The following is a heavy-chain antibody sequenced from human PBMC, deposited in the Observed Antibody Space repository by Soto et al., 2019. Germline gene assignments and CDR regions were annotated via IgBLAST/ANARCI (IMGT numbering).Heavy chain of an antibody. D-gene: IGHD3-22*01. CDR3: AREVYYYDSSGSYFDY. V-gene: IGHV1-69*06. CDR1: GGTFSSYA. CDR2: IIPIFGTA. Sequence: GASVKVSCKASGGTFSSYAISWVRQAPGQGLEWMGGIIPIFGTANYAQKFQGRVTITADKSTSTAYMELSSLRSEDTAVYYCAREVYYYDSSGSYFDYWGQATLVTVSS. J-gene: IGHJ4*02.